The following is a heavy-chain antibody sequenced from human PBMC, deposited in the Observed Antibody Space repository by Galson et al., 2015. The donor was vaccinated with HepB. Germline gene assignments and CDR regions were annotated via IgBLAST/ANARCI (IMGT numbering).Heavy chain of an antibody. CDR3: AKDRKGATYKTTYYFDH. J-gene: IGHJ4*02. V-gene: IGHV3-30*18. D-gene: IGHD1-1*01. Sequence: SLRLSCAASGFTFSNYGMHWVRQAPGKGLEWVALISYDGSIKYYADSVKGRFTISRDNSKNTLYLQMNSLRAEDTAVYYCAKDRKGATYKTTYYFDHWGQGTLVTVSS. CDR2: ISYDGSIK. CDR1: GFTFSNYG.